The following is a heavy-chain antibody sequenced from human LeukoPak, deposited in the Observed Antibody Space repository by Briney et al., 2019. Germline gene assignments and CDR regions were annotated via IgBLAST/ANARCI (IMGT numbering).Heavy chain of an antibody. J-gene: IGHJ6*02. CDR1: GFTFSSYW. V-gene: IGHV3-7*01. CDR2: IKQDGSEK. CDR3: ARGIAVAGRRRYYYGMDV. Sequence: PGGPLRLSCAASGFTFSSYWMSWVRQAPGKGLEWVANIKQDGSEKYYVDSVKGRFTISRDNAKNSLYLQMNSLRAEDTAVYYCARGIAVAGRRRYYYGMDVWGQGTTVTVSS. D-gene: IGHD6-19*01.